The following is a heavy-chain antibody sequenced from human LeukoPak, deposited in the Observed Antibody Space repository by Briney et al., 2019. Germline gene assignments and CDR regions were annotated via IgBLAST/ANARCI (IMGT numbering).Heavy chain of an antibody. J-gene: IGHJ5*02. Sequence: PGGSLRLSCAASGFTFSDYYMSWIRQAPGKGLEWVSYISSSGSTIYYADSVKGRFTISRDNAKDSLYLQMNSLRAEDTAVYYCASYVPAARFDPWGQGTLVTVSS. CDR1: GFTFSDYY. V-gene: IGHV3-11*04. CDR3: ASYVPAARFDP. D-gene: IGHD2-2*01. CDR2: ISSSGSTI.